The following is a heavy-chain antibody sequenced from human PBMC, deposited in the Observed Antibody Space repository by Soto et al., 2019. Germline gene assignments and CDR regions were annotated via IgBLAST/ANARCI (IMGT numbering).Heavy chain of an antibody. Sequence: PGESLKISCKGSGYSFTSYWISWVRQMPGKGLEWMGRIDPSDSYTNYSPSFQGHVTISADKSISTAYLQWSSLKASDTAMYYCARSGVVTAIAHAEYFQHWGQGTLVTVSS. J-gene: IGHJ1*01. CDR2: IDPSDSYT. CDR3: ARSGVVTAIAHAEYFQH. CDR1: GYSFTSYW. D-gene: IGHD2-21*02. V-gene: IGHV5-10-1*01.